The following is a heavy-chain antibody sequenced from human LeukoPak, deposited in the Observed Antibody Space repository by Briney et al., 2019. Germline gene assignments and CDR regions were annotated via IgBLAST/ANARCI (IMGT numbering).Heavy chain of an antibody. J-gene: IGHJ4*02. CDR2: IYNSGTT. Sequence: SETLSLTRTVSGGSISGFYWSWIRQPAGEGLEWIGRIYNSGTTNYNPSLRSRVIMSLDTSKNQFSLKLSSVTAADTAVYYCARSTRTYYYDNSGYYYFDNWGQGNLVTVSS. D-gene: IGHD3-22*01. CDR1: GGSISGFY. V-gene: IGHV4-4*07. CDR3: ARSTRTYYYDNSGYYYFDN.